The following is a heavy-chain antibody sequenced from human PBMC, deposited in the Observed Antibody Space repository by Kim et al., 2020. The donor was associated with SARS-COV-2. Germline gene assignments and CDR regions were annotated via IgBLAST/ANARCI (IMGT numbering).Heavy chain of an antibody. CDR1: GYTFTSYG. CDR2: ISAYNGNT. V-gene: IGHV1-18*01. D-gene: IGHD2-2*01. Sequence: ASVKVSCKASGYTFTSYGISWVRQAPGQGLEWMGWISAYNGNTNYAQKLQGRVTMTTDTSTSTAYMELRSLRSDDTAVYYCARVGLYGVPLLLHFSSPFDYWGQGTLVTVSS. J-gene: IGHJ4*02. CDR3: ARVGLYGVPLLLHFSSPFDY.